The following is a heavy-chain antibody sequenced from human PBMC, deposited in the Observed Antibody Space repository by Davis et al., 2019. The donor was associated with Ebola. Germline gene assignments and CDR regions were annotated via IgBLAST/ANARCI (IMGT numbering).Heavy chain of an antibody. Sequence: GGSLRLSCAASGFTFSSYYMNWVRQAPGKGLEWVSSISSSSNYIYYADSMKGRFTISRDNAKNSLFLQMNSLRAEDTAVYYCAREGHYYYYGMDVWGQGTTVTVSS. J-gene: IGHJ6*02. CDR1: GFTFSSYY. CDR2: ISSSSNYI. V-gene: IGHV3-21*01. CDR3: AREGHYYYYGMDV.